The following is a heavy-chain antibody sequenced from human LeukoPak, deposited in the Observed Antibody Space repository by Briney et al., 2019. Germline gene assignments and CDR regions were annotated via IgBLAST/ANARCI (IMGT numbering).Heavy chain of an antibody. D-gene: IGHD3-10*01. J-gene: IGHJ4*02. CDR1: GFTFSSYA. CDR3: AKRGFTTMVRGVILYFDY. CDR2: ISGSGGST. Sequence: GGSLRLSCAASGFTFSSYAMSWVRQAPGKGLEWVSAISGSGGSTYYADSVKGRFTISRDNSKNTLYLQMNSLRAEDTAVYYCAKRGFTTMVRGVILYFDYWGQGTLVTVSS. V-gene: IGHV3-23*01.